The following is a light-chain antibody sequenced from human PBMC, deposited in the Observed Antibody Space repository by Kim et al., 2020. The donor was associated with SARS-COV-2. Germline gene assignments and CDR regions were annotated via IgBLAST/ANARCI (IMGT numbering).Light chain of an antibody. CDR3: NSRDISGNHVSVV. J-gene: IGLJ2*01. V-gene: IGLV3-19*01. Sequence: QPVRSTCQEDGLRGYCAIGYQETPGQAPVLLIYGKNNRPSGIPDRFSGSSSGNTASLTITGAQAEDEADYYCNSRDISGNHVSVVFGGGTQLTVL. CDR1: GLRGYC. CDR2: GKN.